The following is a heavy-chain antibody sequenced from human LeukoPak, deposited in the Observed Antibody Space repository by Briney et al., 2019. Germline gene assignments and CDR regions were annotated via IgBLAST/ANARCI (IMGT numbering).Heavy chain of an antibody. CDR3: ARGGSPPEALGDTFDI. Sequence: GGSLRLSCVASGFTFSSHWMHWVRQGPGKGLVWVSRIKSDGRITNYADSVKGRFTISRDNAKNTLYLQMNSLRAEDTAVYYCARGGSPPEALGDTFDIWGQGTMVTVSS. J-gene: IGHJ3*02. D-gene: IGHD1-26*01. CDR2: IKSDGRIT. CDR1: GFTFSSHW. V-gene: IGHV3-74*01.